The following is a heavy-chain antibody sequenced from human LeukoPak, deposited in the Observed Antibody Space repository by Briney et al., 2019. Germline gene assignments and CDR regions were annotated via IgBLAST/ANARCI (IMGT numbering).Heavy chain of an antibody. J-gene: IGHJ5*02. CDR3: ARAGYSSSS. CDR1: GGSFSGHY. Sequence: SETLSLTCAVYGGSFSGHYWSWIRQPPGKGLEWIGSIYYSGSTYYNPSLKSRVTISVDTSKNQFSLKLSSVTAADTAVYYCARAGYSSSSWGQGTLVTVSS. V-gene: IGHV4-34*01. D-gene: IGHD6-13*01. CDR2: IYYSGST.